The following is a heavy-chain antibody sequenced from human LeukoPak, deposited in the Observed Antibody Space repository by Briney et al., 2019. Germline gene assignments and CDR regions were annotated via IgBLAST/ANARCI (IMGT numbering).Heavy chain of an antibody. CDR1: GYTFTSYY. J-gene: IGHJ3*02. D-gene: IGHD2-8*01. CDR2: ISGYNADT. CDR3: ARFLCDNGVCHRAFDI. Sequence: ASVKVSCKASGYTFTSYYMHWVRQAPGQGLEWMGWISGYNADTDSAQKVQGRLTMTTDTSTNTAYMELRSLRSDDTAVYYCARFLCDNGVCHRAFDIWGQGTVVTVS. V-gene: IGHV1-18*04.